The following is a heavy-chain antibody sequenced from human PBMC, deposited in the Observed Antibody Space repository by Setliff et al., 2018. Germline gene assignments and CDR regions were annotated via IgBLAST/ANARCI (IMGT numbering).Heavy chain of an antibody. Sequence: LSLTCTVSGGSISSGSYYWSWIRQPAGKGLEWIGRIYTSGSTNYNPSLKSRVTISVDTSKNQFSLKLSSVTAADTAVYYCAGDVRYYYGSGSYYNDWFDPWGQGTLVTVS. J-gene: IGHJ5*02. CDR3: AGDVRYYYGSGSYYNDWFDP. CDR2: IYTSGST. D-gene: IGHD3-10*01. CDR1: GGSISSGSYY. V-gene: IGHV4-61*02.